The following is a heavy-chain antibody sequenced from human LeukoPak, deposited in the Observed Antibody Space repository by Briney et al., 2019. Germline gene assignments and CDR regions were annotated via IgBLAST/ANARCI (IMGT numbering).Heavy chain of an antibody. J-gene: IGHJ4*02. Sequence: KAGGTLRLSCAASGFTFSSYSMNWVRQAPGKGLEWVSSINSKSRYIYYADSLKGRFTISRDNGKNSVYLQMNSLRAEDTAVFFCARADSSSSRLDCWGQGSLVTASS. CDR1: GFTFSSYS. V-gene: IGHV3-21*01. CDR2: INSKSRYI. D-gene: IGHD6-6*01. CDR3: ARADSSSSRLDC.